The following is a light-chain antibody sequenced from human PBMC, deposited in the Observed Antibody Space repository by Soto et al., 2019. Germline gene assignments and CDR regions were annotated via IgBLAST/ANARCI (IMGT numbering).Light chain of an antibody. CDR2: WAS. CDR3: HQCNGIPLT. Sequence: DIVMTQSPDSLAVSLGERATINCKSSQSVLHSPNNKNYLTWYQQQPGQPPKLLIYWASTRESGVPDRFSGSGSGTDFTLTISSLQAEDVAVYYCHQCNGIPLTFGQGTKVEIK. CDR1: QSVLHSPNNKNY. V-gene: IGKV4-1*01. J-gene: IGKJ1*01.